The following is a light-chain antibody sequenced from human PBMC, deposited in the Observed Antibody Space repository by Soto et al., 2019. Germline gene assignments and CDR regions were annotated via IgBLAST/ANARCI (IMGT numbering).Light chain of an antibody. CDR3: SSYRSGSTRVV. CDR2: DVS. CDR1: SSDVGGYNY. J-gene: IGLJ2*01. Sequence: QSALTQPASVSGSPGQSITISCTGTSSDVGGYNYVSWYQQHPGKAPKVMIYDVSKRPSGISNRFSGSKSGNTASLTISGLQVEDEADYYCSSYRSGSTRVVFVGGTKLTVL. V-gene: IGLV2-14*03.